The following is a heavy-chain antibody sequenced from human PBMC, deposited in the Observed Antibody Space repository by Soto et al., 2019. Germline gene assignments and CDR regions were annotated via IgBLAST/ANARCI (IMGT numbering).Heavy chain of an antibody. J-gene: IGHJ3*02. D-gene: IGHD4-17*01. CDR3: AREATTVTRPRAFDI. V-gene: IGHV4-4*07. CDR2: IYTSGST. Sequence: QVQLQESGPGLVKPSETLSLTCTASGGSISSYDWSWIRQPAGKGLEWIGRIYTSGSTNYNPSLKSRVTMSVDTSKNQFSLKLSSVTAADTAVYDCAREATTVTRPRAFDIWGQGTMVTVSS. CDR1: GGSISSYD.